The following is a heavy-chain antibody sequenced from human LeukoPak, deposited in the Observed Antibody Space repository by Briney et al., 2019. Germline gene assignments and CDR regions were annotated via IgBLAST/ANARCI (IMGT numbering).Heavy chain of an antibody. CDR1: GGSISSYY. J-gene: IGHJ6*02. D-gene: IGHD4-23*01. Sequence: SETLSLTCTVSGGSISSYYWSWIRQPPGKGLEWIGYIYYSGSTNYNPSLKSRVTISVDTSKNQFSLKLSSVTAADTAVYYCARMIYGGNYYYYYYGMDVWGQGTTVTVSS. CDR2: IYYSGST. CDR3: ARMIYGGNYYYYYYGMDV. V-gene: IGHV4-59*01.